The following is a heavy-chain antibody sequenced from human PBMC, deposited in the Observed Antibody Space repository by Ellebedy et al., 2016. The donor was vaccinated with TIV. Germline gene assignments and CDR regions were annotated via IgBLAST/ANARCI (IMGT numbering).Heavy chain of an antibody. J-gene: IGHJ6*02. CDR2: IIPILGIA. D-gene: IGHD5-24*01. Sequence: SVKVSXKASGGTFSSYAISWVRQAPGQGLEWMGRIIPILGIANYAQKFQGRVTITADKSTSTAYMELSSLRSEDTAVYYCARGRWPTNPHKVAYYGMDVWGQGTTVTVSS. CDR1: GGTFSSYA. CDR3: ARGRWPTNPHKVAYYGMDV. V-gene: IGHV1-69*04.